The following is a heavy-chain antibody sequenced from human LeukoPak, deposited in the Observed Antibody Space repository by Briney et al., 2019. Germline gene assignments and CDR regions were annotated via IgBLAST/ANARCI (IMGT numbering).Heavy chain of an antibody. V-gene: IGHV4-59*12. Sequence: SETLSLTCTVSGGSISSYYWSWIRQPPGKGLEWIGYIYYSGSTNYNPSLKSRVTISVDTSKNQFSLKLSSVTAADTAVYYCARDRYGDHTYFDYWGQGTLVTVSS. D-gene: IGHD4-17*01. J-gene: IGHJ4*02. CDR2: IYYSGST. CDR3: ARDRYGDHTYFDY. CDR1: GGSISSYY.